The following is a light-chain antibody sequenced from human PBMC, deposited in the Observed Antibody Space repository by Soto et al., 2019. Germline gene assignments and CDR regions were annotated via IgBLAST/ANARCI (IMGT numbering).Light chain of an antibody. V-gene: IGKV3-20*01. Sequence: EIVLTQSPGTLSLSPGERTTLSCRASQSVSGSYLAWYQQKPGQAPRLLIYGASSRATGIPDRFSGSVSGTDFTLTISRLEPEDFAVYYCQQYGSSPQTFGQGTKVAIK. CDR2: GAS. CDR1: QSVSGSY. CDR3: QQYGSSPQT. J-gene: IGKJ1*01.